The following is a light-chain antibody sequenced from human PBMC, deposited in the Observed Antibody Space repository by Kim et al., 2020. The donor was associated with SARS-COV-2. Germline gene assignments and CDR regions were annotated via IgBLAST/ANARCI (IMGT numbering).Light chain of an antibody. J-gene: IGKJ1*01. CDR1: QSISTN. Sequence: EIVMTQSPATLSVSPGESVTLSCRASQSISTNLGWYQQKPGQAPRLLIYGASSRASGVPARISGSGSGTEFTLSISSLQSEDFAVYCCQQYNDWPWTFGQGTKVEIK. CDR2: GAS. CDR3: QQYNDWPWT. V-gene: IGKV3-15*01.